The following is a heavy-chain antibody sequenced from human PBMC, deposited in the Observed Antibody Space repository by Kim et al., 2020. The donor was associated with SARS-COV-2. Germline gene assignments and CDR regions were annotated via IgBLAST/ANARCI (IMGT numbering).Heavy chain of an antibody. J-gene: IGHJ5*02. D-gene: IGHD3-16*02. CDR1: GFTFGNYI. V-gene: IGHV3-23*01. CDR2: ISGSGDNT. Sequence: GGSLRLSCAASGFTFGNYIMTWVRQTPGKGLEWVSTISGSGDNTYYADSVKGRFTISRDNSNDALYLQMNNLRVEDTAVYYCARTVWGTFRYTGSWGQGTLMTVSS. CDR3: ARTVWGTFRYTGS.